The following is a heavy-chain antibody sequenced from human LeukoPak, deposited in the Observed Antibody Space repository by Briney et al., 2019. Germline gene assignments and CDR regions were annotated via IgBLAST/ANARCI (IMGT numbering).Heavy chain of an antibody. CDR2: ISWNSGSL. V-gene: IGHV3-9*03. CDR3: AKDKMATIRYAFEI. J-gene: IGHJ3*02. CDR1: GFTFDDYA. D-gene: IGHD5-24*01. Sequence: PGRSLRLSCAASGFTFDDYAMHWFRQAPGKGLEWVSCISWNSGSLGYADSVKGRFTISRDNAKNSLYLQRNSLRAEDMALYYCAKDKMATIRYAFEILGQGTMVTVSS.